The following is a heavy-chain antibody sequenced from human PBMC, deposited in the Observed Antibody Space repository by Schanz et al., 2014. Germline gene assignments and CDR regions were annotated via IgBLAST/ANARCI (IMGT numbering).Heavy chain of an antibody. Sequence: QVQLVQSGAEVKKPGASVRVSCKVSGYAFITYGISWVRQAPGQGPDFMGWISTFRNEDTNSAQRFQSRLTMTADTTTSTDFMKLRSMRADDAAVYCSARGFDWLDTWGQGTLXIVSS. V-gene: IGHV1-18*01. CDR1: GYAFITYG. J-gene: IGHJ5*02. CDR3: ARGFDWLDT. CDR2: ISTFRNEDT.